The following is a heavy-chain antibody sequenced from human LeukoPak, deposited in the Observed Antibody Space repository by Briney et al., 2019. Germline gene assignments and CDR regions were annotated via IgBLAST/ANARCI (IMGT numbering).Heavy chain of an antibody. D-gene: IGHD3-22*01. J-gene: IGHJ3*02. Sequence: ASVKVSCKASGYTFTSYGISWVRQAPGQGLEWMGWISAYSGNTNYAQKLQGRVTMTTDTSTSTAYMELRSLRSDDTAVYYCARTITMIVVVIRPDAFDIWGQGTMVTVSS. V-gene: IGHV1-18*01. CDR3: ARTITMIVVVIRPDAFDI. CDR2: ISAYSGNT. CDR1: GYTFTSYG.